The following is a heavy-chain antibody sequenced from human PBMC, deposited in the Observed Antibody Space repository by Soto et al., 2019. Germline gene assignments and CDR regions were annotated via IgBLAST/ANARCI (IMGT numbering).Heavy chain of an antibody. CDR3: AWSGDLYGMDV. D-gene: IGHD3-3*01. J-gene: IGHJ6*02. Sequence: SVKVSCKASGGNFSSYAISWVRQAPGQGLEWMGGIIPIFGTANYAQKFQGRVTITADESTSTAYMELSSLRSEDTTVYYCAWSGDLYGMDVWGQGTTVTVSS. CDR2: IIPIFGTA. V-gene: IGHV1-69*13. CDR1: GGNFSSYA.